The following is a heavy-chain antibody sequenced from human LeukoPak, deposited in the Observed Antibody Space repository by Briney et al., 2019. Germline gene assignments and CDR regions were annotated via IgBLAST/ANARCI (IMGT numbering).Heavy chain of an antibody. Sequence: ASVKVSCKASGYTFGSDDINWVRQATGQGLEWTGWINPNNGNLGYAQTFQGRVTITRNTPISTAYMELSSLTSEDTAVYYCARSDHNSWNAFAIWGQGTMVTVSS. V-gene: IGHV1-8*03. D-gene: IGHD1-26*01. CDR1: GYTFGSDD. CDR2: INPNNGNL. CDR3: ARSDHNSWNAFAI. J-gene: IGHJ3*02.